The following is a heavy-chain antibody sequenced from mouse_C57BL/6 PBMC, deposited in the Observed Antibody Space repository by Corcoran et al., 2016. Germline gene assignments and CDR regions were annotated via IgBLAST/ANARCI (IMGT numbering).Heavy chain of an antibody. Sequence: QVQLKQSGAELVRPGASVKLSCKASGYTFTDYYINWVKQRPGQGLEWIARIYPGSGNTYYNEKFKGKATLTAEKSSSTAYMQLSSLTSEDSAVYFCARSELGIDFDYWGQGTTLTVSS. CDR3: ARSELGIDFDY. CDR1: GYTFTDYY. CDR2: IYPGSGNT. V-gene: IGHV1-76*01. J-gene: IGHJ2*01. D-gene: IGHD3-1*01.